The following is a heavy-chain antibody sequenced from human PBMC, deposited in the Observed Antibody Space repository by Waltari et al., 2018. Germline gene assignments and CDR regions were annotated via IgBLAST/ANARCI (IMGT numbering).Heavy chain of an antibody. Sequence: QVQLVQSGAEVKKPGASVKVSCKASGYTFTSYYMHWVRQAPGQGLEWMGIINPSGGSTSYAQKFQGRVTMTRDTSTSTVYMELSSLRSEDTAVYYCARAPGIAVAADGAHFDYGGQGTLVTVSS. CDR1: GYTFTSYY. D-gene: IGHD6-19*01. J-gene: IGHJ4*02. CDR2: INPSGGST. CDR3: ARAPGIAVAADGAHFDY. V-gene: IGHV1-46*01.